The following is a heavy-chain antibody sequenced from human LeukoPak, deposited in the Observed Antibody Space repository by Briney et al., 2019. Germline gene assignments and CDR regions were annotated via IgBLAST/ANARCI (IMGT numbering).Heavy chain of an antibody. CDR2: ISSNGGST. CDR1: GFTFSSYV. CDR3: ARGSGSYYKIGWFDP. Sequence: PGGSLRLSCSASGFTFSSYVMHWVRQAPGKGLEYVSAISSNGGSTYYADSVKGRFAISRDNSKNTLYLQMSSLRAEDTAVYYCARGSGSYYKIGWFDPWGQGTLVTVSS. D-gene: IGHD3-10*01. V-gene: IGHV3-64D*06. J-gene: IGHJ5*02.